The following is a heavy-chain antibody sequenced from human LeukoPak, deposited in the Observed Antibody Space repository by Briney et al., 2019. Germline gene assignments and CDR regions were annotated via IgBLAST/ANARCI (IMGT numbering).Heavy chain of an antibody. V-gene: IGHV4-4*02. J-gene: IGHJ5*02. Sequence: SGTLSLTCAVSGGSISSSNWWSGVRQPPGKGLGWIGEIYHSGSTNYNPSLKSRVTISVDKSKNQFSLKLSPVTAADTAVYYCARDSSPFFGSGSHYPNWFDPWGQGTLVTVSS. CDR1: GGSISSSNW. CDR3: ARDSSPFFGSGSHYPNWFDP. D-gene: IGHD3-10*01. CDR2: IYHSGST.